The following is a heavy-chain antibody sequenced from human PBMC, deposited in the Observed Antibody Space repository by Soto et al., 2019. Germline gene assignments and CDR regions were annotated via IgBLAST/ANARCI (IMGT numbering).Heavy chain of an antibody. CDR1: GYTFTGYY. J-gene: IGHJ4*02. CDR3: AREEATAGNDCFDY. CDR2: INPNSGGT. D-gene: IGHD6-13*01. V-gene: IGHV1-2*02. Sequence: ASVKVSCKASGYTFTGYYMHWVRQAPVQGLEWMGWINPNSGGTNYAQKFQGRVTMTWDTSISTVYMELNSLTSDDTAVYYCAREEATAGNDCFDYWGQGTLVTVSS.